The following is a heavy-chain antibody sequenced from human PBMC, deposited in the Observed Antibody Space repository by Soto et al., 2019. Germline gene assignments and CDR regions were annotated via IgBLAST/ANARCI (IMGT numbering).Heavy chain of an antibody. CDR2: IYYSGST. CDR3: ARGSDLDYFDY. D-gene: IGHD3-16*01. Sequence: SETLSLTCTVSGGSISSGGYYWSWIRQHPGKGLEWIGYIYYSGSTYYNPSLKSRVTISVDTSKNQFSLKLSSVTAADTAVYYCARGSDLDYFDYWGQGTLVTVSS. J-gene: IGHJ4*02. CDR1: GGSISSGGYY. V-gene: IGHV4-31*03.